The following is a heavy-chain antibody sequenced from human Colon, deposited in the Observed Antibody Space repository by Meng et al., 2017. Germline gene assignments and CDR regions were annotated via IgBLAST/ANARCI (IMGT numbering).Heavy chain of an antibody. CDR2: TSHSGST. J-gene: IGHJ4*02. V-gene: IGHV4-4*02. CDR1: GGSISRSDW. CDR3: ASSDYYRSDY. Sequence: GQLPGSGPGLVKPSETLSLTCAVSGGSISRSDWWSWVRQPPGKGLEWIGETSHSGSTNYSPSLKSRVTISLDKSKNQLSLKLNSVTAADTAVYYCASSDYYRSDYWGQGTLVTVSS. D-gene: IGHD3-22*01.